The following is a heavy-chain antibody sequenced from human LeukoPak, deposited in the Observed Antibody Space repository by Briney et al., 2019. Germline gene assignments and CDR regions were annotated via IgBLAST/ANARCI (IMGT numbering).Heavy chain of an antibody. D-gene: IGHD4-23*01. V-gene: IGHV3-11*06. J-gene: IGHJ4*02. CDR3: ARVFHHATTVVLDY. CDR1: AFTFSDYY. CDR2: ISSSSSYT. Sequence: GGSLRLSCAASAFTFSDYYMSWIRQAPGKGLEWVSYISSSSSYTNYADSVKGRFTISRDNAKNSLYLQMNSLRAEDTAVYYCARVFHHATTVVLDYWGQGTLVTVSS.